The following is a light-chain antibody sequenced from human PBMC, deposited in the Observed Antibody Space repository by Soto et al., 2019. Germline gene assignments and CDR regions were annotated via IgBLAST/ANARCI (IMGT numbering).Light chain of an antibody. Sequence: DIQMTQSPSSLSASVGDSITITCHASQDIKNYLNWYQQKPGKAPKLLIYDAFKSYTGVPSRFSGSGSGTDFTFTISNLQPEDIATYFCQQYDSHPPTFGGGTKVDI. CDR2: DAF. CDR1: QDIKNY. V-gene: IGKV1-33*01. CDR3: QQYDSHPPT. J-gene: IGKJ4*01.